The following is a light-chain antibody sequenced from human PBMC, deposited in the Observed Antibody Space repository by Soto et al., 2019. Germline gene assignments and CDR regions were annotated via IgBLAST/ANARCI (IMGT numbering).Light chain of an antibody. CDR3: QRRSNWSTT. J-gene: IGKJ1*01. CDR2: DAS. Sequence: EIVLTQSPVTLSLSPGERATLSCRASQRVSTYLAWYQQKPGQAPRLLIYDASNRAAGVPARFSGSGSGTDFTLTISSLEPEDFAVYYCQRRSNWSTTFGQGTKVEIK. V-gene: IGKV3-11*01. CDR1: QRVSTY.